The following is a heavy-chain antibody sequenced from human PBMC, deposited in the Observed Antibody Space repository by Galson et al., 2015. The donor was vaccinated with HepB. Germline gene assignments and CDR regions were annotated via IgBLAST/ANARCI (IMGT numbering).Heavy chain of an antibody. V-gene: IGHV3-23*01. CDR3: ARDRPFDY. J-gene: IGHJ4*02. CDR1: GFTFSIYA. Sequence: SLRLSCAASGFTFSIYAMSWVRQAPGKGLEWVSTISGPGGSTYYADSVQGRFTISRDNSKNTLYLQMNSLRVEDTAVYYCARDRPFDYWGQGTLVTVSS. CDR2: ISGPGGST.